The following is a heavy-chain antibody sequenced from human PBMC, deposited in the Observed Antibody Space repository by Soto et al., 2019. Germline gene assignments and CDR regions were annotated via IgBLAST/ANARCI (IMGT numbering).Heavy chain of an antibody. D-gene: IGHD2-15*01. CDR2: VIPIFGTA. Sequence: QVQLVQSGAEVKKPGSSVKVSCKAPGGTFSSYAISWVRQAPGQGLEWMGGVIPIFGTAKYAQKFQGRVTISADGSTSKGYMELRRLRTEDTAVYYCARSQGGSSSLDIYYYYYYGMDVWGQGTTVTVSS. J-gene: IGHJ6*02. CDR1: GGTFSSYA. V-gene: IGHV1-69*01. CDR3: ARSQGGSSSLDIYYYYYYGMDV.